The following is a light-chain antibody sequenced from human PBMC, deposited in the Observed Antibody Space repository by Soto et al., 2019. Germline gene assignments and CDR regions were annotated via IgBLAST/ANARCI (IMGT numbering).Light chain of an antibody. CDR1: QDISDY. Sequence: DTQMTQSPSSLSASIGDRVTITCRASQDISDYLAWYQQKPGKVPNLLIYAASTLQSGVPSRFSGSGSGIEFTLTISSLQSEDVASYYCQRYGGTPYTFGPGTKVDIK. CDR3: QRYGGTPYT. V-gene: IGKV1-27*01. CDR2: AAS. J-gene: IGKJ3*01.